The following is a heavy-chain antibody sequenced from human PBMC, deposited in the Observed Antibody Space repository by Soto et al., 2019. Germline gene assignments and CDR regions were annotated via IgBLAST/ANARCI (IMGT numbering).Heavy chain of an antibody. CDR1: GFTFSIYR. J-gene: IGHJ4*02. D-gene: IGHD2-2*01. V-gene: IGHV3-21*01. Sequence: PGGSLRLSCAASGFTFSIYRINWVRQAPGKGLEWVSSISSSSSYIYYADSVKGRFTISRGNAKNSLYLQMNSLRAEDTAVYYCARGRSRDFDYWGQGTLVTVSS. CDR3: ARGRSRDFDY. CDR2: ISSSSSYI.